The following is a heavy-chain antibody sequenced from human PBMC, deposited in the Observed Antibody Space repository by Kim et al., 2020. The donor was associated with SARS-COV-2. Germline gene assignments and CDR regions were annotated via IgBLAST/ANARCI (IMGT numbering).Heavy chain of an antibody. J-gene: IGHJ4*02. CDR3: VILGWTTRFIY. D-gene: IGHD2-15*01. CDR1: GGSVTSYY. V-gene: IGHV4-4*07. Sequence: SETLSLTCSVSGGSVTSYYCSWIRQPAGKGLEWIGRIFSSGTTYSPSLKSRVSMSLDTSKNQFSPNLSSVTAADTAVYYCVILGWTTRFIYWRQGTLVTV. CDR2: IFSSGT.